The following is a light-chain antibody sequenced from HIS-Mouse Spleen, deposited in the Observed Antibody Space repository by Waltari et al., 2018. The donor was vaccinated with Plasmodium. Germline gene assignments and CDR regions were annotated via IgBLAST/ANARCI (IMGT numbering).Light chain of an antibody. J-gene: IGLJ3*02. V-gene: IGLV3-10*01. Sequence: SYELTQPPSGSVSPGQPARITCSGDALPTKYAYWSKQKSGQAPVLDIYEDSKRPSGLPERFSGSSSGTMATLTISGAQVEDEADYYCYSTDSSGNHRVFGGGTKLTVL. CDR1: ALPTKY. CDR3: YSTDSSGNHRV. CDR2: EDS.